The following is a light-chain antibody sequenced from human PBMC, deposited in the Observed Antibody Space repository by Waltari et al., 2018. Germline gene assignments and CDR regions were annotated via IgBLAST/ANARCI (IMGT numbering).Light chain of an antibody. CDR3: QQYNSYSPWT. CDR1: QSISSW. J-gene: IGKJ1*01. V-gene: IGKV1-5*03. Sequence: DIQMTQSPSTLSASVGDRVTITCRASQSISSWLAWYQQKPGKAPKLLIYKASSLESWVPSRFSGSGSATEFTLTISSLQPDDFATYYCQQYNSYSPWTFGQGTKVEIK. CDR2: KAS.